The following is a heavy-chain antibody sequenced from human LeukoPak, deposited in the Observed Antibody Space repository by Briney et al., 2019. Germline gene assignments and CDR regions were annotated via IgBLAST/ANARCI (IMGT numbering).Heavy chain of an antibody. D-gene: IGHD5-18*01. J-gene: IGHJ4*02. CDR1: GFTFSSYS. CDR2: ISSSSSTI. V-gene: IGHV3-48*01. Sequence: PGGSLRLSCAASGFTFSSYSMNWVRQAPGKGLEWVSYISSSSSTIYYADSVKGRFTISRDNAKNSLYLQMNSLRAEDTAVYYCARDPRTLSSYGSSYFDYWGQGTLVTVSS. CDR3: ARDPRTLSSYGSSYFDY.